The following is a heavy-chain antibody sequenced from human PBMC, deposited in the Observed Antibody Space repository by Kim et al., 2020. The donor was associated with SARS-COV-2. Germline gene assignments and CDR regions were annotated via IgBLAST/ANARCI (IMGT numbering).Heavy chain of an antibody. CDR1: GGSIGSNNYY. V-gene: IGHV4-39*02. D-gene: IGHD3-10*02. J-gene: IGHJ3*02. Sequence: SETLSLTCTVSGGSIGSNNYYWGWIRQPPGKTLEWIGSVHASGVTDYSPSLKSRVTISLDTPNNHFSLKLTSVTAADTAVYYCARPVRGARHDAFDIWGQGTVVTVSS. CDR2: VHASGVT. CDR3: ARPVRGARHDAFDI.